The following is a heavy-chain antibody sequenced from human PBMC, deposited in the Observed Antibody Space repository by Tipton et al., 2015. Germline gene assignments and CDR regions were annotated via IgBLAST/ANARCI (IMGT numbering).Heavy chain of an antibody. Sequence: TLSLTCTVSGGSISSGTYFWNWIRQHPGKGLEWIGYIYDSGSTYYNPSLKSRVTISVDTSKNQFSLKLTSVTAADTAVYYCARDRFSMVRGGSDIWGQGTMVTVSS. CDR1: GGSISSGTYF. V-gene: IGHV4-31*03. D-gene: IGHD3-10*01. CDR3: ARDRFSMVRGGSDI. CDR2: IYDSGST. J-gene: IGHJ3*02.